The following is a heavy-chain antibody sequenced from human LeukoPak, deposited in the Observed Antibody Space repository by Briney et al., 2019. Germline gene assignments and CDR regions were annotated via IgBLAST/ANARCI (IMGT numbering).Heavy chain of an antibody. D-gene: IGHD2-21*01. CDR2: MNPDSGHT. V-gene: IGHV1-8*01. CDR1: GYTFTSYD. Sequence: ASVKVSCKASGYTFTSYDINWVRQATGQGLEWVGWMNPDSGHTGYAQKFQGRVTMTRDTSISPAYMELTSLTSEDTAVYYCARVWGSIDYWGQGTLVTVSS. CDR3: ARVWGSIDY. J-gene: IGHJ4*02.